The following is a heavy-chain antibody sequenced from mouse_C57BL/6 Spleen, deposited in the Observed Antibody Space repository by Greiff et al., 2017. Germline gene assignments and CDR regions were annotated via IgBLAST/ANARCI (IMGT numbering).Heavy chain of an antibody. CDR3: ARRYGSPHWYFDV. V-gene: IGHV1-69*01. CDR2: IDPSDSYT. CDR1: GYTFTSYW. Sequence: VQLQQPGAELVMPGASVKLSCKASGYTFTSYWMHWVKQRPGQGLEWIGEIDPSDSYTNYNQKFKGKSTLTVDKSSSTAYMQLSSLTSEDSAVYYCARRYGSPHWYFDVWGTGTTVTVSS. D-gene: IGHD1-1*01. J-gene: IGHJ1*03.